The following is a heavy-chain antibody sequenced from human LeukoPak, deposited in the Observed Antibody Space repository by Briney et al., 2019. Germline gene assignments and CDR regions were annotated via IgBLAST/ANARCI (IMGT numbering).Heavy chain of an antibody. Sequence: SETLSLTCAVYGVSFSGYYWSWIRQPPGKGLEWIGEINHSGSTNYNPSLKSRVTISVDTSKNQFSLNLSSVTAADTAVYYCARGKGDYYDSSGLYYFDYWGQGTLVTVSS. J-gene: IGHJ4*02. CDR3: ARGKGDYYDSSGLYYFDY. CDR2: INHSGST. D-gene: IGHD3-22*01. CDR1: GVSFSGYY. V-gene: IGHV4-34*01.